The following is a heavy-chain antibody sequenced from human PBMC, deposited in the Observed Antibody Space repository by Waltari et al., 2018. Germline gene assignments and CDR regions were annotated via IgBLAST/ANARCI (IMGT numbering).Heavy chain of an antibody. CDR3: ARDSSSWYGNWFDP. V-gene: IGHV4-34*01. CDR1: GGSFSGSC. CDR2: INHSGST. D-gene: IGHD6-13*01. J-gene: IGHJ5*02. Sequence: QVQLQQWGAGTLKPSETLSLTCPVYGGSFSGSCWSWIRQPPGKGLEWIGEINHSGSTNYNPSLKSRVTISVDTSKNQFSLKLSSVTAADTAVYYCARDSSSWYGNWFDPWGQGTLVTVSS.